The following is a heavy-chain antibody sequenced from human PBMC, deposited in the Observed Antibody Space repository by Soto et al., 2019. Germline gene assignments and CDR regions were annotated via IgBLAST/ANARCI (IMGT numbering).Heavy chain of an antibody. J-gene: IGHJ6*02. V-gene: IGHV6-1*01. CDR1: GDSVSSNSAA. Sequence: SQTLSLTCAISGDSVSSNSAAWNWIRQSPSRGLECLGRTYYRSKWYNDYAVSVKSRITINPDTSKNQFSLQLNSVTPEDTAVYYCARDAYSSGWYGWYYGMDVWGQGTTVTVSS. CDR2: TYYRSKWYN. D-gene: IGHD6-19*01. CDR3: ARDAYSSGWYGWYYGMDV.